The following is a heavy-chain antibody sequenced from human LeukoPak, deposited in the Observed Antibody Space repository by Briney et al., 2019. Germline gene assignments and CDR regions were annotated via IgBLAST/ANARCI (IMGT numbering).Heavy chain of an antibody. Sequence: SETLSLTCTVSGGSISSYYWSWIRQPAGKGLEWIGRIYTSGSTNYNPSLKSRVTMSVDTSKNQFSLKLSSVTAADTAVYYCARDVLLWLGELLSPFNWFDPWGQGTLVTVSS. CDR2: IYTSGST. J-gene: IGHJ5*02. CDR1: GGSISSYY. V-gene: IGHV4-4*07. CDR3: ARDVLLWLGELLSPFNWFDP. D-gene: IGHD3-10*01.